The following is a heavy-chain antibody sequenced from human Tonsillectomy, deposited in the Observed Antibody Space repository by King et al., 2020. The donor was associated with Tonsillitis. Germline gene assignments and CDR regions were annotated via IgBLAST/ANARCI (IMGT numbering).Heavy chain of an antibody. CDR1: GGSISSSSYY. CDR2: INYRGST. CDR3: ADGLGCSGGSCTDY. D-gene: IGHD2-15*01. Sequence: QLQESGPGLVKPSETLSLTCTVSGGSISSSSYYWGWIRQPPGKGLGGIGSINYRGSTYYNPSLKRRVTISVDTSKNQFSLKLSSVTAADTAVYYCADGLGCSGGSCTDYWGQGTLVTVSS. V-gene: IGHV4-39*01. J-gene: IGHJ4*02.